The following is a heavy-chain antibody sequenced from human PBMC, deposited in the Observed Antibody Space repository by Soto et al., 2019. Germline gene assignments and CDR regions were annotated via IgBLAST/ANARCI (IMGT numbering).Heavy chain of an antibody. V-gene: IGHV4-59*08. Sequence: ETLSLTCTVSGGSISSYYWSWIRQPPGKGLEWIGYIYNSGSTIYNPSLKSRATISADTSNNQFSLKLSSVTAADTAFYYCARRMRDSSGWHYWGQGTLVTVSS. D-gene: IGHD6-19*01. J-gene: IGHJ4*02. CDR3: ARRMRDSSGWHY. CDR1: GGSISSYY. CDR2: IYNSGST.